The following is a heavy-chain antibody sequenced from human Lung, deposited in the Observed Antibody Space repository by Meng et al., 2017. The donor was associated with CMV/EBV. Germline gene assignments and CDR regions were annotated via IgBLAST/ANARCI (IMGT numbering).Heavy chain of an antibody. CDR3: AAGPPSSSSSFFDY. Sequence: SETLSLTCTVSGGSVISGSYYWSWIRQPPGKGLEWIGYIYYSGSTNYNPSLKSRVTMSIDTSKNQFSLKLGSVTPADTAVYYCAAGPPSSSSSFFDYWGQGTLVXVSS. J-gene: IGHJ4*02. CDR2: IYYSGST. CDR1: GGSVISGSYY. D-gene: IGHD6-6*01. V-gene: IGHV4-61*01.